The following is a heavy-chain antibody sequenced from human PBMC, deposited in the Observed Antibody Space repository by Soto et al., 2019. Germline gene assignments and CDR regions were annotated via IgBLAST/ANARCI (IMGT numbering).Heavy chain of an antibody. J-gene: IGHJ4*02. CDR1: GFTFSHYW. D-gene: IGHD1-26*01. CDR3: TRDENGVGPTQEY. V-gene: IGHV3-74*01. Sequence: EMQLVESGGGLVQPGGSLRLSCAASGFTFSHYWMHWVRQVPGKGLVWVSRINNDGTRTFYADSVKGRFTVSRDNAKNTLYLQMNSLRAEDTALYYCTRDENGVGPTQEYWGQGNLVTVSS. CDR2: INNDGTRT.